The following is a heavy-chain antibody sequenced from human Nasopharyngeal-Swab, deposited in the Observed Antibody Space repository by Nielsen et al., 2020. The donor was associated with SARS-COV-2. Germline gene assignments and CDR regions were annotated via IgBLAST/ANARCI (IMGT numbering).Heavy chain of an antibody. Sequence: SGPTLVKPTQTLTLTCSFSGFSLTTSGVGVAWIRQPPGKALEWLALIYLDDDQRYNPSLKTRLTITKAPSKAQVVLTLTNMRPTDPDPYSTAPITQDTSKDQVVLTPTNMGPVDSGTYYCAHITRGLERDTIFGVPLAALSYYYMDVWGKGTTVTVS. CDR2: IYLDDDQ. V-gene: IGHV2-5*02. CDR1: GFSLTTSGVG. CDR3: APITQDTSKDQVVLTPTNMGPVDSGTYYCAHITRGLERDTIFGVPLAALSYYYMDV. D-gene: IGHD3-3*01. J-gene: IGHJ6*03.